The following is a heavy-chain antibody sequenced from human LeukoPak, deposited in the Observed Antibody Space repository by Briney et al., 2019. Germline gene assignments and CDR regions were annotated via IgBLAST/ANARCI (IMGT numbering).Heavy chain of an antibody. CDR1: GFTFSSYW. CDR3: ARGVERRWYYYYYMDV. J-gene: IGHJ6*03. CDR2: IKQDGSEK. D-gene: IGHD1-1*01. Sequence: GGSLRLSCAASGFTFSSYWMSWVRQAPGKGLEWVANIKQDGSEKYYVDSVKGRFTISRDNAKNSLYLQMNSLRAEDTAVYYCARGVERRWYYYYYMDVWGKGTTVTVSS. V-gene: IGHV3-7*01.